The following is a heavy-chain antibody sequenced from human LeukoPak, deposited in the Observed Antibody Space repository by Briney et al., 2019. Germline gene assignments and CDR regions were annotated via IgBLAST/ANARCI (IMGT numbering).Heavy chain of an antibody. V-gene: IGHV3-30*02. Sequence: GGSLRLSCAASGFTFSSYGMHWVRQAPGKGLEWVAFIRYDGSNKYYADSVKGRFTISRDNSKNTLYLQMNSLRAEDTAVYYCAKDRSDFWSGYRYYFDYWGQGTLVTVSS. D-gene: IGHD3-3*01. CDR3: AKDRSDFWSGYRYYFDY. CDR1: GFTFSSYG. J-gene: IGHJ4*02. CDR2: IRYDGSNK.